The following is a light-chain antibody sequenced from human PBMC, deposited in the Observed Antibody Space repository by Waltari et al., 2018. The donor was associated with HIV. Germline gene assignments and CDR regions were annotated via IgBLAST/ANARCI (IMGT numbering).Light chain of an antibody. CDR3: QKTYSTPYT. J-gene: IGKJ2*01. V-gene: IGKV1-39*01. CDR1: QSISSY. CDR2: AAS. Sequence: MTQTPSSLSASVGDRVTITCRASQSISSYLNWYHHKPGKAPKLLIYAASNLQSGVPSRFSGSGSGTDFTLTISSLQPEDFATYYCQKTYSTPYTFGQGTKLEIK.